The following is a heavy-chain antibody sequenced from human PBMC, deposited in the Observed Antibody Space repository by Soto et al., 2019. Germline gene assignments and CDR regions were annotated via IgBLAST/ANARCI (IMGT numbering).Heavy chain of an antibody. J-gene: IGHJ4*02. CDR3: ARVYKESTYYYDSSGYFFDY. CDR2: IYYSGST. V-gene: IGHV4-31*03. D-gene: IGHD3-22*01. Sequence: PSETLSLTCTVSGGSXSSGGYYWSWIRQHPGKGLEWIGYIYYSGSTYYNPSLKSRVTISVDTSKNQFSLKLSSVTAADTAVYYCARVYKESTYYYDSSGYFFDYSGQGTLVTVSS. CDR1: GGSXSSGGYY.